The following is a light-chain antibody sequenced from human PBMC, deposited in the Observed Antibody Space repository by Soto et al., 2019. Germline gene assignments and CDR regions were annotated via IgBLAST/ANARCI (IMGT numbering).Light chain of an antibody. CDR1: QTVSSAY. V-gene: IGKV3-20*01. Sequence: DIVLTQSPGTLSLSPGERATLSCRTSQTVSSAYLAWYKQKPGQAPRLLIYGASSRATGIPDRFSGSGSGTDFTLTISRLEPEDSAVYYCPQYGSSPLYSFGQGTKVDIK. J-gene: IGKJ2*01. CDR2: GAS. CDR3: PQYGSSPLYS.